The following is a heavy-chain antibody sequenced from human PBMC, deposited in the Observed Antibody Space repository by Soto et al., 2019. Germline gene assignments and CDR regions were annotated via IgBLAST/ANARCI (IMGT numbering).Heavy chain of an antibody. J-gene: IGHJ6*02. Sequence: GESLKISCKGSGYSFTSYWIGWVRQMPGKGLEWMGIIYPGDSDTRYSPSFQGQVTISADKSISTAYLQWSSLKASDTAMYYCAMAGSAAGNRTYYYYYGMDVRGQGTTVTVSS. V-gene: IGHV5-51*01. CDR1: GYSFTSYW. CDR3: AMAGSAAGNRTYYYYYGMDV. D-gene: IGHD6-13*01. CDR2: IYPGDSDT.